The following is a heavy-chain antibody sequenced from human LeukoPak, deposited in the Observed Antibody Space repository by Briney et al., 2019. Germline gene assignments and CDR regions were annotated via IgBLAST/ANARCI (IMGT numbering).Heavy chain of an antibody. V-gene: IGHV1-8*01. Sequence: ASVKVSCKASGYTFTSYDINWGRQATGQGLEWMRWMNPNSGNTGYAQKFQGRVTMTRNTSISTAYMELSSLRSEDTAVYYCARRGSGYYYYYMDVWGKGTTVTVSS. D-gene: IGHD3-10*01. CDR3: ARRGSGYYYYYMDV. CDR2: MNPNSGNT. CDR1: GYTFTSYD. J-gene: IGHJ6*03.